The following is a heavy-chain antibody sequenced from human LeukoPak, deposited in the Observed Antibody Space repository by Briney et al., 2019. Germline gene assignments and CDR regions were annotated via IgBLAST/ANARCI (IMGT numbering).Heavy chain of an antibody. CDR2: INPNSGGT. V-gene: IGHV1-2*02. CDR1: GYTFTGYY. Sequence: ASVKVSCKASGYTFTGYYMNWVRQAPGQGVEWMGWINPNSGGTNYAQKFHHRVTMTRDTSISTAYMALSRLRSDDTAVYYCARESSSQELGYRYNHDAFDIWGQGTMVTVSS. J-gene: IGHJ3*02. D-gene: IGHD3-16*02. CDR3: ARESSSQELGYRYNHDAFDI.